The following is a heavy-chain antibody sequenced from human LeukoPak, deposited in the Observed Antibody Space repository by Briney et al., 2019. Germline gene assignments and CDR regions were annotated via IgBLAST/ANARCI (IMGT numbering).Heavy chain of an antibody. Sequence: SVKVSCKASGGTFSSYAISWVRQAPGRGLEWMGGIIPIFGTANYAQKFQGRVTITTDESTSTAYMELSSLRSEDTAVYYCASSGRYSSSWRPWYYYYYYMDVWGKGTTVTVSS. CDR2: IIPIFGTA. V-gene: IGHV1-69*05. J-gene: IGHJ6*03. CDR3: ASSGRYSSSWRPWYYYYYYMDV. D-gene: IGHD6-13*01. CDR1: GGTFSSYA.